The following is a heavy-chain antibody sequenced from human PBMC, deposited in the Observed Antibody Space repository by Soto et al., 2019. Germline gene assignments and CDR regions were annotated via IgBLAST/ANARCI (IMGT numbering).Heavy chain of an antibody. CDR3: ARSGYSSGPFDY. Sequence: SISNSNYYWGWIRQPPGTGLEWIGSLYYSGNTYYNPSLKSRVTISVDTSYNQFSLRLTSMTAADTAVYFCARSGYSSGPFDYWGLGTLVTVSS. D-gene: IGHD6-19*01. CDR1: SISNSNYY. V-gene: IGHV4-39*01. CDR2: LYYSGNT. J-gene: IGHJ4*02.